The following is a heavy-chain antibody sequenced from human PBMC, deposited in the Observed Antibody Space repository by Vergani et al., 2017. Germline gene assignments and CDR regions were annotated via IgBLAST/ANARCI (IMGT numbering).Heavy chain of an antibody. V-gene: IGHV3-66*01. CDR3: ARAYSSSSVAFDI. J-gene: IGHJ3*02. Sequence: EVQLVESGGGLVQPGGSLRLSCAASGFTVSSNYMSWVRQAPGKGLEWVSVIYSGGSTYYADSLKGRFTISRDKSKNTLYLQMNSLRAEDTAVYYCARAYSSSSVAFDIWGQGTMVTVSS. CDR1: GFTVSSNY. D-gene: IGHD6-6*01. CDR2: IYSGGST.